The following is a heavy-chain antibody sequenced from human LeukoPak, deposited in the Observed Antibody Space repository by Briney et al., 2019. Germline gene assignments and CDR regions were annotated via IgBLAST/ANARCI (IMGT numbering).Heavy chain of an antibody. D-gene: IGHD6-13*01. CDR1: AFTFSSYS. CDR2: ISSSSSYI. V-gene: IGHV3-21*01. Sequence: PGGSLRLSCAASAFTFSSYSMNWVRQAPGKGLEWVSSISSSSSYIYYADSVKGRFTISRDNAKNSLYLQMNSLRAEDTAVYYCARDLAAAVPFDYWGQGTLVTVSS. CDR3: ARDLAAAVPFDY. J-gene: IGHJ4*02.